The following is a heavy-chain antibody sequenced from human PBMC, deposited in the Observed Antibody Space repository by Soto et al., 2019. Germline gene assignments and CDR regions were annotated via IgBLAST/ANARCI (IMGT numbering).Heavy chain of an antibody. D-gene: IGHD2-15*01. Sequence: QLQLQESGPGLVKPSETLSLTCTVSGGSISSSSYYWGWIRQPPGKGLEWIGSIYYSGSTYYNPSLKSRVTISVDTSKNQFSLKLSSVTAADTAVYYCARHKIYCSGGSCYSWWFDPWGQGTLVTVSS. CDR2: IYYSGST. CDR3: ARHKIYCSGGSCYSWWFDP. V-gene: IGHV4-39*01. J-gene: IGHJ5*02. CDR1: GGSISSSSYY.